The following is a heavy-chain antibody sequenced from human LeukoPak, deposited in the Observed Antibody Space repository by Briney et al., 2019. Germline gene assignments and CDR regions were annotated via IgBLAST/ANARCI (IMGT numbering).Heavy chain of an antibody. CDR1: GFTFSSYA. CDR3: VKDLVLGGGVDY. CDR2: IGSNGGST. Sequence: PGGSLRLSCSASGFTFSSYAMHWVRQAPGKGLEYVSAIGSNGGSTYYADSVKGRFTISRDNSKNTLYLQMSSLRAEDTAVYYCVKDLVLGGGVDYWGQGTLVTVSS. V-gene: IGHV3-64D*09. J-gene: IGHJ4*02. D-gene: IGHD3-10*01.